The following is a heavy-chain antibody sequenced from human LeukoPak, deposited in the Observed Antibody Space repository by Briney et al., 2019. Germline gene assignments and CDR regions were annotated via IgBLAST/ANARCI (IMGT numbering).Heavy chain of an antibody. CDR1: GGSFSGYY. CDR3: ARGTGVVPAASLDY. Sequence: SETLSLTCAVYGGSFSGYYWSWIRQPPGKGLEWIGEINHSGSTNYNPSLKSRVTISVDTSKNQSSLKLSSVTAADTAVYYCARGTGVVPAASLDYWGQGTLVTVSS. V-gene: IGHV4-34*01. D-gene: IGHD2-2*01. CDR2: INHSGST. J-gene: IGHJ4*02.